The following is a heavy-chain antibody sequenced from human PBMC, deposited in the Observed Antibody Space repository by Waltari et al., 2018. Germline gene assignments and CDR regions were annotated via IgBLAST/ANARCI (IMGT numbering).Heavy chain of an antibody. Sequence: QVQLVQSGAEVKKPGASVKVSCKASGYTFTSYGISWVRQAPGQGLEWMGGISAYNGNTKYAQKRQGRVTMTTDTSTSTAYMELRSLRSDDTAVYYCARDLMAWISDDAFDIWGQGTMVTVSS. CDR3: ARDLMAWISDDAFDI. CDR2: ISAYNGNT. J-gene: IGHJ3*02. CDR1: GYTFTSYG. D-gene: IGHD2-2*03. V-gene: IGHV1-18*01.